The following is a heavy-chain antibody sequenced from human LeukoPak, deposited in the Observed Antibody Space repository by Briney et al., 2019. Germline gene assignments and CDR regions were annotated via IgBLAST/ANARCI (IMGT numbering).Heavy chain of an antibody. CDR3: ATLGEGEKASMSVVGLSGVDS. CDR1: GGSGITYS. J-gene: IGHJ4*02. D-gene: IGHD3-16*01. Sequence: ASVKVSCKPSGGSGITYSISWVRQAPGKGLEYMGGIIPMIGLTDYAQKFQGRVTISADTSTGTTYMDLNILRSDDTAVYYCATLGEGEKASMSVVGLSGVDSWGQGTLITVSS. CDR2: IIPMIGLT. V-gene: IGHV1-69*10.